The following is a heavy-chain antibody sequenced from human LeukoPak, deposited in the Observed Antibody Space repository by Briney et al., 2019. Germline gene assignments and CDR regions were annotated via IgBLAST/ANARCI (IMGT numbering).Heavy chain of an antibody. CDR2: INYSGNT. D-gene: IGHD3-22*01. Sequence: SETLSLTCTVSGGSISSSSYYWGWIRQPPGKGLEWIGSINYSGNTYYNPSLKSRVTISVDTSKNQFSLKLSSVTAADTAVYYCARLSGYSSGHYYSDYWGQGTLVTVSS. CDR1: GGSISSSSYY. CDR3: ARLSGYSSGHYYSDY. V-gene: IGHV4-39*07. J-gene: IGHJ4*02.